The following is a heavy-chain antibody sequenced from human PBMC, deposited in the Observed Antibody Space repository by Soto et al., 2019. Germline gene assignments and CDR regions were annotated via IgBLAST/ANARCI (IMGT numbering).Heavy chain of an antibody. CDR1: GYTFISYY. V-gene: IGHV1-46*01. CDR3: ASDDVDTSRTNFDY. J-gene: IGHJ4*02. CDR2: INPSDAYT. Sequence: QVQLVQSGAEVKKPGASVKVSCRSSGYTFISYYIHWVRQAPGQGLEWMGLINPSDAYTDYAPKFQGRVNLTRDTSTSIVCMELSILRYEDTAIYYCASDDVDTSRTNFDYWGQGNLVTVSS. D-gene: IGHD5-18*01.